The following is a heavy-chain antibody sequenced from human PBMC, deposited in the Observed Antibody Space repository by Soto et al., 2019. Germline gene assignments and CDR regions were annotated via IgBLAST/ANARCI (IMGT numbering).Heavy chain of an antibody. D-gene: IGHD3-10*01. J-gene: IGHJ4*02. CDR1: GFTFSDYY. V-gene: IGHV3-72*01. Sequence: EVQLVESGGGLVQPGGSLRLSCAASGFTFSDYYMDWVRHTPGKGLEWVGRSKTKGNGYATYYAASVKGRFTISRDDSKNSLYLEMNSLQTEDTAVYYCARDQYGSYDYWGQGTLVTCSS. CDR2: SKTKGNGYAT. CDR3: ARDQYGSYDY.